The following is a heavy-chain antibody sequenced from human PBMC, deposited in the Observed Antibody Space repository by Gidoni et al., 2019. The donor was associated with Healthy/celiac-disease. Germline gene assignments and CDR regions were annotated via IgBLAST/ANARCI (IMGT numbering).Heavy chain of an antibody. CDR3: ARGLTSRITIFGVVRAWFDP. Sequence: QVQLVQSGAEVKKPGASVKVSCKASGYTFTSYDINWVRQATGQGLEWMGWMNPNSGNTGYAQKFQGRVTMTRNTSISTAYMELSSLRSGDTAVYYCARGLTSRITIFGVVRAWFDPWGQGTLVTVSS. J-gene: IGHJ5*02. CDR2: MNPNSGNT. D-gene: IGHD3-3*01. V-gene: IGHV1-8*01. CDR1: GYTFTSYD.